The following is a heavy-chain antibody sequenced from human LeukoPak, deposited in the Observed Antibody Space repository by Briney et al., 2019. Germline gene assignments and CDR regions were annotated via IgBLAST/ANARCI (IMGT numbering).Heavy chain of an antibody. Sequence: GASVKVSCKASGYTFTSYGISWVRQAPGQGLEWMGWISAYNGNTNYAQKLQGRVTMTTDTSTSTAHMELRSLRSDDTAVYYCARDDSGWYSGVVWGQGTLVTVSS. D-gene: IGHD6-19*01. CDR2: ISAYNGNT. V-gene: IGHV1-18*01. CDR3: ARDDSGWYSGVV. J-gene: IGHJ4*02. CDR1: GYTFTSYG.